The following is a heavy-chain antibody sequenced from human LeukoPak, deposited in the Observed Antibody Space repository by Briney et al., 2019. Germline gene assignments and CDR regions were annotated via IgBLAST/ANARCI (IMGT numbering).Heavy chain of an antibody. J-gene: IGHJ5*02. CDR1: GGSISSYY. V-gene: IGHV4-59*01. Sequence: SETLSLTCTVSGGSISSYYWSWIRQPPGKGLEWIGYIYYSGSTNYNPSLKSRVTVSVDTSKNQFSLKLSSVTAGDTAVYYCARDEYNWFDPWGQGTLVTVSS. CDR2: IYYSGST. CDR3: ARDEYNWFDP.